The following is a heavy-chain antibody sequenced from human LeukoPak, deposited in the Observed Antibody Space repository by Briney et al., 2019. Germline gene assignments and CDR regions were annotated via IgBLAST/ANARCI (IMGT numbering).Heavy chain of an antibody. Sequence: SVKVSCKASGGTFSSYAISWVRQAPGQGLEWMGRIIPILGIANYAQKFQGRVTITADKSTSTAYMELSSLRSEDTAVYYCARDPSTTVTTGTNDYWGQGTLVTVSS. V-gene: IGHV1-69*04. CDR2: IIPILGIA. J-gene: IGHJ4*02. CDR3: ARDPSTTVTTGTNDY. CDR1: GGTFSSYA. D-gene: IGHD4-17*01.